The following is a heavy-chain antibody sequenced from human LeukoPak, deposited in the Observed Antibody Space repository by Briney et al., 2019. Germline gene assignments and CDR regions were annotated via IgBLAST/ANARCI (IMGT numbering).Heavy chain of an antibody. CDR1: GFTFSSYS. V-gene: IGHV3-21*01. D-gene: IGHD3-10*01. CDR2: ISSSSSYI. CDR3: ASAMVRGVITTDY. Sequence: GGSLRLSCAASGFTFSSYSMNWVGQAPGKVLHWVSSISSSSSYIYYADSVKGRFTISRDNAKNSLYLQMNSLRAEDTAVYYCASAMVRGVITTDYWGQGTLVTVSS. J-gene: IGHJ4*02.